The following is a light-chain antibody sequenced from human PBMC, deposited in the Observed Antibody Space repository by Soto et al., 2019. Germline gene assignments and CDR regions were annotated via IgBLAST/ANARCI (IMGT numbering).Light chain of an antibody. J-gene: IGKJ1*01. Sequence: DIQMTQSPSTLSASVGDRVTITCRASQSIGSWLAWYQQKPGKAPNLLMYKASSLESRVPSRFSGSRSETDLTLASSRLQADDLASYYCQQDGSYSPSTLVQRTKVQ. CDR3: QQDGSYSPST. CDR1: QSIGSW. CDR2: KAS. V-gene: IGKV1-5*03.